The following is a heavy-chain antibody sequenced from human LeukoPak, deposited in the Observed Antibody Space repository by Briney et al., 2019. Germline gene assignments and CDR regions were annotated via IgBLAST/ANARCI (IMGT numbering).Heavy chain of an antibody. CDR2: IYYSGST. CDR1: GGSISSYY. V-gene: IGHV4-59*01. D-gene: IGHD5-18*01. Sequence: SETLSLTCSVYGGSISSYYWSWIRQPPGKGLEWIGYIYYSGSTNYNPSLKSRVTISVDMPKNQFSLKLSSVTAADTAVYYCARDNVDTAMAYFDYWGQGTLVTVSS. CDR3: ARDNVDTAMAYFDY. J-gene: IGHJ4*02.